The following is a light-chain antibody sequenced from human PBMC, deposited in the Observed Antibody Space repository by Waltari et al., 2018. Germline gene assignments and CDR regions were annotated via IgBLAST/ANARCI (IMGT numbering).Light chain of an antibody. J-gene: IGLJ2*01. CDR3: TSQTGTTVV. CDR2: EGT. CDR1: TSDIISYKY. Sequence: QSALTQPASVSGSPGQSITISCTGSTSDIISYKYVSWYQQHPGKAPKLILYEGTNRPAGGSCRFSGSKAGATASLTISGLQAEDEGDYFCTSQTGTTVVFGGGTKLTVL. V-gene: IGLV2-14*01.